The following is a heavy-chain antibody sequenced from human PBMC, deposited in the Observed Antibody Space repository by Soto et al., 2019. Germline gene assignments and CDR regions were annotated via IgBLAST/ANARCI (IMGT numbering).Heavy chain of an antibody. CDR3: ARYYYDSSGYYRL. CDR1: GFTFSSYG. D-gene: IGHD3-22*01. V-gene: IGHV3-33*01. CDR2: IWSDGSNK. J-gene: IGHJ4*02. Sequence: PVGSLRLSCAASGFTFSSYGMHWVRQAPGKGLEWVAVIWSDGSNKYYADSVKGRFTISRDNSKNTLYLQMNSLRAADTAVYYCARYYYDSSGYYRLWGRGTMLTVAS.